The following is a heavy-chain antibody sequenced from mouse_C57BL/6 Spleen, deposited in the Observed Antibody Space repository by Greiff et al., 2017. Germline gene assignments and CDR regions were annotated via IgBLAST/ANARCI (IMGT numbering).Heavy chain of an antibody. CDR1: GYTFTSYW. D-gene: IGHD3-2*02. CDR3: ARSYSSGWAMDY. V-gene: IGHV1-55*01. CDR2: IYPGSGST. Sequence: VQLQQPGAELVKPGASVKMSCKASGYTFTSYWITWVKQRPGQGLEWIGDIYPGSGSTNYNEKFKSKATLTVDTSSSTAYMQLRSLTSEDSAVYYCARSYSSGWAMDYWGQGTSVTVSS. J-gene: IGHJ4*01.